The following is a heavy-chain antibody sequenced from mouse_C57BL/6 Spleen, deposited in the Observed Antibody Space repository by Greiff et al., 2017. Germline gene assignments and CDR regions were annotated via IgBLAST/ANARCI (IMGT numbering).Heavy chain of an antibody. D-gene: IGHD2-1*01. CDR3: ASQVYYQNTGGFDY. Sequence: QVQLQQPGAELVKPGASVKLSCKASGYTFTSYWMHWVKQRPGQGLEWIGMIHPNSGSTNYNEKFKSKATLTVDKSSSTAYMQLSSLTSEDSAVYYCASQVYYQNTGGFDYWGQGTTLTVSS. V-gene: IGHV1-64*01. CDR1: GYTFTSYW. J-gene: IGHJ2*01. CDR2: IHPNSGST.